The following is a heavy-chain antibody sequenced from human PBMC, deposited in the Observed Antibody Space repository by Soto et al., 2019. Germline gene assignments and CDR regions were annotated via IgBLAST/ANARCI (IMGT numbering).Heavy chain of an antibody. V-gene: IGHV4-31*03. Sequence: SETLSLTCTVSGGSISSGGYYWSWIRQHPGKGLEWIGYIYYSGSTYYNPSLKSRVTISVDTSKNQFSLKLSSVTAADTAVYYCARDSEDYGMDVWGQGTTVTVSS. CDR1: GGSISSGGYY. CDR3: ARDSEDYGMDV. J-gene: IGHJ6*02. CDR2: IYYSGST.